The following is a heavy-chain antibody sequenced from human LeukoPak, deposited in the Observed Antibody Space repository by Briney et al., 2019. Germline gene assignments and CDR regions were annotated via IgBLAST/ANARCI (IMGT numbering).Heavy chain of an antibody. J-gene: IGHJ4*02. CDR2: ISSSSSYI. V-gene: IGHV3-21*01. CDR3: LSEDVATHY. Sequence: GGSLRLSSAASLFTFTTYIINCVRQAPGKGLEWVSSISSSSSYIYYADSVKGRFTISRDNAKNSLYLQMKSLRAEDTAVYYCLSEDVATHYWGEGSLVTVSS. CDR1: LFTFTTYI. D-gene: IGHD2/OR15-2a*01.